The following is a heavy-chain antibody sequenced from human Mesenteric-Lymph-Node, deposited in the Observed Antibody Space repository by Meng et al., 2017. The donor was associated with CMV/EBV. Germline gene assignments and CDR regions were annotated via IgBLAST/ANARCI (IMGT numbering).Heavy chain of an antibody. D-gene: IGHD3-10*01. CDR2: IYYSGST. V-gene: IGHV4-39*07. CDR3: ARLFDDRPGWFDP. J-gene: IGHJ5*02. CDR1: GGSISSSCYY. Sequence: SETLSLTCTVSGGSISSSCYYWGWIRQPPGKGLEWIGSIYYSGSTYYNPSLKSRVTISVDTSENQFSLKLNSVTAADTAVYYCARLFDDRPGWFDPWGQGTLVTVSS.